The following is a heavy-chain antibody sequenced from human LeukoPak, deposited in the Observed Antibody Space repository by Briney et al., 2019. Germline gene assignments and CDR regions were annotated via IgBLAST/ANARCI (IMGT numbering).Heavy chain of an antibody. D-gene: IGHD6-13*01. Sequence: SQTLSLTCAISGDSVSSNSVAWNWSRQSPSRGLERLGRTYYRSKWYNDYAVSVKSRITINPDTSRNQFSLQLNSVTPEDTAVYYCARSLGRAAADFDYWGQGTLVTVSS. CDR2: TYYRSKWYN. CDR1: GDSVSSNSVA. J-gene: IGHJ4*02. V-gene: IGHV6-1*01. CDR3: ARSLGRAAADFDY.